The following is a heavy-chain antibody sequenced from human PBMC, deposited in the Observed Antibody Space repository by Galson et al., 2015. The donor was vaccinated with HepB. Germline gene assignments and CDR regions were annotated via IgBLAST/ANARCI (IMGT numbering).Heavy chain of an antibody. Sequence: SLRLSCAASGFAFTSYAMNWVRQAPGKGLEWVASISGGGSKTYYADSVQGRVSISRDDSNSAVYLQMDNLRAEDTATYYCARGLTNLRLGFDVWGQGTVIAVSS. CDR3: ARGLTNLRLGFDV. CDR1: GFAFTSYA. J-gene: IGHJ3*01. CDR2: ISGGGSKT. D-gene: IGHD3-16*01. V-gene: IGHV3-23*01.